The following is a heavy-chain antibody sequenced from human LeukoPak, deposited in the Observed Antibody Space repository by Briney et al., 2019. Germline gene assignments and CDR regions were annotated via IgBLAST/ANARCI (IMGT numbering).Heavy chain of an antibody. Sequence: GESLKISCKGFGYGFSTHWIGWVRQMPGKGLEWMGNIYPGDSETRYSPSFQGQVTISADKSAGTAYLQWRSLNASDTAIYYCARQGWEPPAGPGAFDTWGQGTSVTVSS. J-gene: IGHJ3*02. CDR3: ARQGWEPPAGPGAFDT. CDR1: GYGFSTHW. CDR2: IYPGDSET. D-gene: IGHD1-26*01. V-gene: IGHV5-51*01.